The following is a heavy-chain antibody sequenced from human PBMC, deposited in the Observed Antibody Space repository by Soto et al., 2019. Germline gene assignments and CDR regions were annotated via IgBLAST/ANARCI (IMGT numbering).Heavy chain of an antibody. CDR3: ASHSSLRGYCISTSCYGYYYGMDV. V-gene: IGHV1-69*12. CDR1: GGTFSSYA. J-gene: IGHJ6*02. D-gene: IGHD2-2*01. CDR2: IIPIFGTA. Sequence: QVQLVQSGAEVKKPGSSVKVSCKASGGTFSSYAISWVRQAPGQGLEWMGGIIPIFGTADYAQKFQGRVTITADESTSRAYMERSSLRSEDTAVYYCASHSSLRGYCISTSCYGYYYGMDVWGQGTTVTVSS.